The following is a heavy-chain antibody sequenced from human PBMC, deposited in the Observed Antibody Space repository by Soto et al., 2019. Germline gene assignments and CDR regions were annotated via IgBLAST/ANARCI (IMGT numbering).Heavy chain of an antibody. CDR2: INHSGST. CDR1: GGSFSGYY. CDR3: ARGQWLNPYYFDY. D-gene: IGHD6-19*01. J-gene: IGHJ4*02. V-gene: IGHV4-34*01. Sequence: SETLSLTCAVYGGSFSGYYWSWIRQPPGKGLEWIGEINHSGSTNYNPSLKSRVTISVDTSKNQFSLKLSSVTAADTAVYYCARGQWLNPYYFDYWGQGTLVTVSS.